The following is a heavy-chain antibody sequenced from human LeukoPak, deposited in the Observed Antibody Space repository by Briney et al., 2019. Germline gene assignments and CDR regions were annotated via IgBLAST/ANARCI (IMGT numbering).Heavy chain of an antibody. CDR3: AREEDSSSWYREFDY. CDR1: GFTFSSYA. J-gene: IGHJ4*02. V-gene: IGHV3-30*04. D-gene: IGHD6-13*01. Sequence: PGGSLRLSCAASGFTFSSYAMHWVRQAPGKGLEWVAVISYDGSNKYYADSVKGRFTISRDNSKNTLYLQMNSLRAEDTAVYYCAREEDSSSWYREFDYWGQGTLVTVSS. CDR2: ISYDGSNK.